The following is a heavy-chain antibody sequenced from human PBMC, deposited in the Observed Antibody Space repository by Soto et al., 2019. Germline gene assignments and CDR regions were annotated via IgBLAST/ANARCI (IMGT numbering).Heavy chain of an antibody. D-gene: IGHD1-26*01. CDR2: IIPIFGTA. V-gene: IGHV1-69*13. CDR1: GGNFSSYA. J-gene: IGHJ5*02. CDR3: ARDGGYSGSYSRNWFDP. Sequence: SVKVSCKASGGNFSSYAISWVRQAPGQGLEWMGGIIPIFGTANYAQKFQGRVTITADESTSTAYMELSSLRSEDTAVYYCARDGGYSGSYSRNWFDPWGQGTLVTV.